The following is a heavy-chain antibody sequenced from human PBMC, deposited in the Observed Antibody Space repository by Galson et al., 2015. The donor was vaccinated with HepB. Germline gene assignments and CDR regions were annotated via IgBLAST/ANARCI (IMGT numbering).Heavy chain of an antibody. CDR3: ARGEDYGDSGDAFDI. V-gene: IGHV3-48*04. CDR1: GFTFSSYS. D-gene: IGHD4-17*01. CDR2: ISSSSSII. J-gene: IGHJ3*02. Sequence: SLRLSCAASGFTFSSYSMNWVRQAPGKGLEWVSYISSSSSIIYYADSVKGRFTISRDNAKNSLYLQMNSLRAEDTAVYYCARGEDYGDSGDAFDIWGQGTMVTVSS.